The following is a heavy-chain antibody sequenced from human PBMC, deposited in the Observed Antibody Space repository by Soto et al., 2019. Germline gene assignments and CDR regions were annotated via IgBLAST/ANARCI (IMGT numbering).Heavy chain of an antibody. D-gene: IGHD3-10*01. CDR1: GGSFSGYY. Sequence: SETLSLTCAVYGGSFSGYYWSWIRQPPGKGLEWIGEINHSGSTNYNPSLKSRVTISVDTSKNQFSLKLSSVTAADTAVYYCARGRTQYYYGSGSSWKWFDPWGQGTLVTVS. CDR2: INHSGST. CDR3: ARGRTQYYYGSGSSWKWFDP. V-gene: IGHV4-34*01. J-gene: IGHJ5*02.